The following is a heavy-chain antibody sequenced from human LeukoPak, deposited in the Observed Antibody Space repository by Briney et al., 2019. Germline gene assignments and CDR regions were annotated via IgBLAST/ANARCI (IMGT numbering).Heavy chain of an antibody. V-gene: IGHV1-69*13. J-gene: IGHJ4*02. D-gene: IGHD2/OR15-2a*01. CDR2: IIPIFGTA. CDR3: ARARQNLGPVQMDY. CDR1: GYTFTSYG. Sequence: SVKVSCKASGYTFTSYGISWVRQAPGQGLEWMGGIIPIFGTANYAQKFQGRVTITADESTSTAYMELSSLRSEDTAVYYCARARQNLGPVQMDYWGQGTLVTVSS.